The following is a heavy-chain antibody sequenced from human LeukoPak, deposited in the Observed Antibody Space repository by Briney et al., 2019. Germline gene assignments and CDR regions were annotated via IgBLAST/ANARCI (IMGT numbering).Heavy chain of an antibody. CDR3: ARHFDDILPFFDI. V-gene: IGHV4-59*08. CDR2: IYYSGST. D-gene: IGHD3-9*01. CDR1: GGSISSYY. Sequence: SSETLSLTCTVSGGSISSYYWSWIRQPPGKGLEWIGYIYYSGSTNYNPSLKSRVTISVDTSKNQFSLKLSSVTAADTAVYYCARHFDDILPFFDIWGQGTMVTVSS. J-gene: IGHJ3*02.